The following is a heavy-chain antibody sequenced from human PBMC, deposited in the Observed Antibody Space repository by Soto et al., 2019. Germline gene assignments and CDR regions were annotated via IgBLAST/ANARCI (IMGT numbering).Heavy chain of an antibody. CDR3: AQDWWVS. J-gene: IGHJ5*02. D-gene: IGHD2-15*01. CDR2: ITDSGSTI. CDR1: GFPFSVYY. Sequence: PGGSLRLSCAASGFPFSVYYMSWIRQAPGKGLEWLSYITDSGSTIYYADSVKGRFTISRDNSLDTVSLHMNSLKPGDTAVYYCAQDWWVSWGQGTLVTVSS. V-gene: IGHV3-11*01.